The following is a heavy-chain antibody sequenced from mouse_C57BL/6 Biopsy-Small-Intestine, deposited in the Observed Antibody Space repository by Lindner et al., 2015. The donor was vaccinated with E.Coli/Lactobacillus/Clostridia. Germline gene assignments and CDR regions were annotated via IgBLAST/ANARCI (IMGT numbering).Heavy chain of an antibody. CDR3: ASSIANWALDY. D-gene: IGHD4-1*01. CDR2: INPNNGGA. V-gene: IGHV1-53*01. CDR1: GYTFTSYW. Sequence: VQLQESGTELVKPGASVKLSCKASGYTFTSYWMHWVKQRPGQGLEWIGNINPNNGGANYNEKFKSKATLTVDKSSSTAYMQLRSLTSEDSAVYYCASSIANWALDYWGQGTTLTVSS. J-gene: IGHJ2*01.